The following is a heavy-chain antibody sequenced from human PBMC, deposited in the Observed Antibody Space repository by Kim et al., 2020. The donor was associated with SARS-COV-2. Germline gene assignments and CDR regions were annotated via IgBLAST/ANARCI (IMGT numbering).Heavy chain of an antibody. CDR1: GFTFSSYE. V-gene: IGHV3-48*03. CDR3: ATYSDYYYDVDV. J-gene: IGHJ6*02. CDR2: ISSSGSTI. Sequence: GGSLRLSCAASGFTFSSYEMNWVRQAPGKGLEWVSYISSSGSTIYYADSVKGRFTISRDNAKNSLYLQMNSLRAEDTAVYYCATYSDYYYDVDVWGQGTTVTVSS. D-gene: IGHD6-13*01.